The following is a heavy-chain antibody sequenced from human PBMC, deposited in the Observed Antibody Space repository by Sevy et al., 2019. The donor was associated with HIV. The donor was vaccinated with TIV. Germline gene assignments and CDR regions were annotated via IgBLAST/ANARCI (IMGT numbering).Heavy chain of an antibody. CDR1: GGIFRSNA. V-gene: IGHV1-69*13. D-gene: IGHD3-10*01. CDR3: ARDKYYYISGSFDY. CDR2: IIAVFGTT. Sequence: ASVKVSCKTSGGIFRSNAISWVRQAPGQGLEWMGGIIAVFGTTNYAQKFQGRVTVTADESRGTAYMELSSLRSEDTAFYYCARDKYYYISGSFDYWGQGTPVTVSS. J-gene: IGHJ4*02.